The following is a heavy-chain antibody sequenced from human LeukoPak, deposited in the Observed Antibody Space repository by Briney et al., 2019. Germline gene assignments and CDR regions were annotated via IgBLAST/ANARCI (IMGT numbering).Heavy chain of an antibody. CDR2: IRSKANSYAT. Sequence: GGSLRLSCAASGFSFSGSSMHWVRQASGKGLEWVGRIRSKANSYATAYAAPVKGRFTISRDDSKNTAYLQMNSLKTEDTAVYYCTSTNCGRDCRVDYWGQGTLVTVSS. J-gene: IGHJ4*02. CDR1: GFSFSGSS. V-gene: IGHV3-73*01. D-gene: IGHD2-21*02. CDR3: TSTNCGRDCRVDY.